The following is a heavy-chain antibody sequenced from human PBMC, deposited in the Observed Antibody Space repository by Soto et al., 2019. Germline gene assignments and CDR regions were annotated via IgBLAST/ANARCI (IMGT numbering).Heavy chain of an antibody. CDR1: GGTFSSYA. J-gene: IGHJ5*02. CDR2: IIPIFGTA. V-gene: IGHV1-69*12. CDR3: ARDRGPSSGYYPYWFDP. D-gene: IGHD3-22*01. Sequence: QVQLVQSGAEEKKPGSSVKVSCKASGGTFSSYAITWVRQAPGQGLEWMGGIIPIFGTANYAPKCQARVTITADESTSTAYMELSSLRSEDTAVYYCARDRGPSSGYYPYWFDPWGQGTLVTVSS.